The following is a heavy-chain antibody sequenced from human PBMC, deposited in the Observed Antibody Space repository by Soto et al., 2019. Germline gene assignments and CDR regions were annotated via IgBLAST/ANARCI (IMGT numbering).Heavy chain of an antibody. J-gene: IGHJ4*02. D-gene: IGHD3-16*01. CDR3: ARDATFCLDC. V-gene: IGHV3-7*03. Sequence: QTGGSLRLSCAASGFSFSNYWMAWVRQAPGKGLEWVANINRDGGERYHADSVRGRFTIFRDNSENSLYLQMNRLRAEDTAVYYCARDATFCLDCWGRGTLVTVSS. CDR2: INRDGGER. CDR1: GFSFSNYW.